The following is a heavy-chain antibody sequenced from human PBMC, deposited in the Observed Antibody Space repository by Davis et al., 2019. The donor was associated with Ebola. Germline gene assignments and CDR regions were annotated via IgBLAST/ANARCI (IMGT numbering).Heavy chain of an antibody. J-gene: IGHJ4*02. Sequence: SVKVSCKASGYTFTNYYMHWVRQAPGQGLEWMGRIIPILGIANYAQKFQGRVTITADKSTSTAYMELSSLRSEDTAVYYCARDLVAVAGSSDYWGQGTLVTVSS. V-gene: IGHV1-69*04. D-gene: IGHD6-19*01. CDR1: GYTFTNYY. CDR3: ARDLVAVAGSSDY. CDR2: IIPILGIA.